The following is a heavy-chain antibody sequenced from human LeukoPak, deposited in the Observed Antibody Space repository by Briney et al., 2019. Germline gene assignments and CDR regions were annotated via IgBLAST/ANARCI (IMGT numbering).Heavy chain of an antibody. Sequence: SVKVSCKASGYTFTSYGISWVRQAPGQGLEWRGGIIPIFGTANYAQKFQGRVTITADESTSTAYMELSSLRSEDTAVYYCARVLKVVAAAFDAFDIWGQGTMVTVSS. CDR1: GYTFTSYG. V-gene: IGHV1-69*13. CDR3: ARVLKVVAAAFDAFDI. D-gene: IGHD2-15*01. CDR2: IIPIFGTA. J-gene: IGHJ3*02.